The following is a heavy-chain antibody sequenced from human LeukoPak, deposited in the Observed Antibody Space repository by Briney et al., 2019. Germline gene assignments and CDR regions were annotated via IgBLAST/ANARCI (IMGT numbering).Heavy chain of an antibody. CDR3: ARATGTTSNYYYGMDV. D-gene: IGHD1-7*01. Sequence: GGSLRLSCAASGFTFSSYGMHWVRQAPGKGLEWVAVIWYDGSNKYYADSVKGRFTISRDNSKNTLHLQMNSLRAEDTAVYYCARATGTTSNYYYGMDVWGQGTTVTVSS. V-gene: IGHV3-33*01. J-gene: IGHJ6*02. CDR2: IWYDGSNK. CDR1: GFTFSSYG.